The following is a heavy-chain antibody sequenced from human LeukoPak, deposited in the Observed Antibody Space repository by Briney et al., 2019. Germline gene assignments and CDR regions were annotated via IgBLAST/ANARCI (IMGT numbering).Heavy chain of an antibody. CDR1: GGSISSSSYY. CDR2: IYYSGST. Sequence: PSETLSLTCTVSGGSISSSSYYWGWIRQPPGKGLEWIGSIYYSGSTYYNPSLKSRVTISVDTSKNQFSLKLSSVTAADTAVYYCARNTETYYDFWSGYPYYFDYWGQGTLVTVSS. J-gene: IGHJ4*02. V-gene: IGHV4-39*01. CDR3: ARNTETYYDFWSGYPYYFDY. D-gene: IGHD3-3*01.